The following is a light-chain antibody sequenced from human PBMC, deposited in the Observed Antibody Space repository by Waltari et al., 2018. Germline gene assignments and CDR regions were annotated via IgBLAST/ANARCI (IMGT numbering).Light chain of an antibody. V-gene: IGLV2-23*01. CDR3: CTFTSSGTWV. J-gene: IGLJ2*01. CDR2: GAT. CDR1: SDVGNSHL. Sequence: QSALTQPASVSGSPGQSITLSCTSDVGNSHLVPWYQQRPGTAPKLKIYGATKRPSGVSDRFSGSKSVNTASLTISGLQAEDEADYYCCTFTSSGTWVFGGGTKLTVL.